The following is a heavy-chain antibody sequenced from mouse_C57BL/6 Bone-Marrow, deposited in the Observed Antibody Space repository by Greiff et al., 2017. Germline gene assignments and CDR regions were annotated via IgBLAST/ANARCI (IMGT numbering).Heavy chain of an antibody. CDR2: FYPGSGSI. D-gene: IGHD3-2*02. V-gene: IGHV1-62-2*01. CDR3: ARHEDRDSSGPPAMDY. Sequence: SGAELVKPGASVKLSCKASGYTFTEYTIHWVKQRSGQGLEWFGWFYPGSGSIKYNEKFKDKATLTADKSSSTVYMELSRLTSEDSAVYFCARHEDRDSSGPPAMDYWGQGTSVTVSS. J-gene: IGHJ4*01. CDR1: GYTFTEYT.